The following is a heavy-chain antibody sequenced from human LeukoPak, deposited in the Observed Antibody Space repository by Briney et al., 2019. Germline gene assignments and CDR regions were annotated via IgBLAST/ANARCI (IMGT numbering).Heavy chain of an antibody. J-gene: IGHJ6*02. D-gene: IGHD3-16*01. CDR3: ARDFFDGHGYTFYYYGMDV. Sequence: GASVKVSRKASGYTFTSYGISWVRQAPGQGLEWMGWISAYNGNTNYAQKLQGRVTMTTDTSTSTAYMELRSLRSDDTAVYYCARDFFDGHGYTFYYYGMDVWGQGTTVTVSS. V-gene: IGHV1-18*01. CDR2: ISAYNGNT. CDR1: GYTFTSYG.